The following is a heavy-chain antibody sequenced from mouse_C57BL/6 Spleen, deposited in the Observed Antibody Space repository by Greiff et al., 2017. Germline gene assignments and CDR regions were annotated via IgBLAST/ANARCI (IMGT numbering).Heavy chain of an antibody. J-gene: IGHJ2*01. Sequence: VQLQQSGPELVKPGASVKISCKASGYTFTDYYMNWVKQSHGKSLEWIGDINPNNGGTSYNQKFKGKATLTVDKSSSTAYMELRSLTSEDSAVYYCARKDYDYDVGYFDYWGKGTTLTVSS. V-gene: IGHV1-26*01. D-gene: IGHD2-4*01. CDR1: GYTFTDYY. CDR2: INPNNGGT. CDR3: ARKDYDYDVGYFDY.